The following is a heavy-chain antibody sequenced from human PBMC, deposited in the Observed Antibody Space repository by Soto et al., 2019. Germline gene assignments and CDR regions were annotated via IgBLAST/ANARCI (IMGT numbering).Heavy chain of an antibody. CDR1: GYRFTTYY. CDR3: ARDVAACDL. CDR2: INPTGGST. Sequence: QAHLVQSGAEVRKPGASVKVSCKTSGYRFTTYYIHWVRQAPGHGLEWMAIINPTGGSTNYAQKFRGSITLTMYTSTSTVYMELSSLRSEDTAVYYCARDVAACDLWGQGTLVTVSS. D-gene: IGHD2-21*01. J-gene: IGHJ4*02. V-gene: IGHV1-46*01.